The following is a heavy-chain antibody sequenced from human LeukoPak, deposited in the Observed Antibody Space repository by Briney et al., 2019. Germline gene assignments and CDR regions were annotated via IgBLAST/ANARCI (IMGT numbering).Heavy chain of an antibody. D-gene: IGHD4-17*01. CDR2: INPNSGGT. Sequence: ASVKVSCKASGYTFTGYYMHWVRQAPGQGLEWMGWINPNSGGTNYAQKFQGRVTMTRDTSISTAYMELSRLRSDDTAVYYCARDLRDRDYYYYHYMDVWGKGTTVTVSS. J-gene: IGHJ6*03. V-gene: IGHV1-2*02. CDR1: GYTFTGYY. CDR3: ARDLRDRDYYYYHYMDV.